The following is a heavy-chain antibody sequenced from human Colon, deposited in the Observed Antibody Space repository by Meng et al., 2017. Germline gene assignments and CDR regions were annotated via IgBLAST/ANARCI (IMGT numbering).Heavy chain of an antibody. D-gene: IGHD7-27*01. V-gene: IGHV2-5*02. CDR1: GFALSGVT. CDR3: ARARELWGRPLPSPFDY. CDR2: IYWDDDK. J-gene: IGHJ4*02. Sequence: QITLKESGPTLVKPTQTLTLTCSISGFALSGVTVAWIRQPPEKALECLAVIYWDDDKRYRPSLESRLTITKDTSKNQVVLTMTNVDPVDTATYYCARARELWGRPLPSPFDYWGQGTLVTVSS.